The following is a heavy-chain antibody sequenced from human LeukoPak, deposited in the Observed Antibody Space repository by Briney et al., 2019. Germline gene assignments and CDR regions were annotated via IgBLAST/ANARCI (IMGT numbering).Heavy chain of an antibody. CDR2: INSDGSST. Sequence: GGSLRLSCAASGFTFSSYWMHWVRQAPGKGLVWVSRINSDGSSTSYADSVKGRFTISRDNAKNTLYLQMNSLRAEDTAVCYCARAPYSSSWYNYWGQGTLVTVSS. D-gene: IGHD6-13*01. CDR3: ARAPYSSSWYNY. CDR1: GFTFSSYW. V-gene: IGHV3-74*01. J-gene: IGHJ4*02.